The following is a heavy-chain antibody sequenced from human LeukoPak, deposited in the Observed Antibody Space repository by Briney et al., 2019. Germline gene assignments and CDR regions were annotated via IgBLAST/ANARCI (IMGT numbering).Heavy chain of an antibody. D-gene: IGHD3-3*01. V-gene: IGHV1-46*01. J-gene: IGHJ6*03. CDR2: IYPSGSST. CDR3: ARGWNSYYYYMDV. CDR1: GYTFTSYY. Sequence: ASVKVSCMASGYTFTSYYIHWVREAPGQGLEWMGIIYPSGSSTNYAQIFQGRVTITRDTSTSTVYMYLSSLKSEDTAVYYCARGWNSYYYYMDVWGTGTTVTISS.